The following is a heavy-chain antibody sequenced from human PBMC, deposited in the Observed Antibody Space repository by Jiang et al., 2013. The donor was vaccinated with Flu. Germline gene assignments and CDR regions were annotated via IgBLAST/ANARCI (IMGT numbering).Heavy chain of an antibody. D-gene: IGHD1-7*01. Sequence: SSGGYYWNWVRRHPGKGLEWIGYISYSGSAYYNPSLKSRVTISLGTSRNQFSLRLSSVTAADTAVYYCASRTRLGDFDYWGQGTLVTVSS. J-gene: IGHJ4*02. CDR1: SSGGYY. CDR2: ISYSGSA. V-gene: IGHV4-31*02. CDR3: ASRTRLGDFDY.